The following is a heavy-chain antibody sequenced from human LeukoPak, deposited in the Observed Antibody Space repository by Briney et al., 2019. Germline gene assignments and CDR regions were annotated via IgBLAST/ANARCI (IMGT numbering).Heavy chain of an antibody. CDR1: GGPISSGGYY. CDR2: IYYSGST. CDR3: AREWRVYGSGSYYNEFWFDP. V-gene: IGHV4-31*03. Sequence: PSETLSLTCTVSGGPISSGGYYWSWIRQHPGKGLEWIGYIYYSGSTYYNPSLKSRVTISVDTSKNQFSLKLSSVTAADTAVYYCAREWRVYGSGSYYNEFWFDPWGQGTLVTVSS. D-gene: IGHD3-10*01. J-gene: IGHJ5*02.